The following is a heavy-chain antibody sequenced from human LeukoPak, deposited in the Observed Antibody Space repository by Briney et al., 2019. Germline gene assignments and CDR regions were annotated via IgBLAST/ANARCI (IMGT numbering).Heavy chain of an antibody. CDR1: GYTFINYG. D-gene: IGHD3-9*01. Sequence: ASVKVSCKSSGYTFINYGISWVRQAPGQGLEWMEWISAYNGNTDYAQKFQGRVIMTKDTITNTVYMELTSLRSDDTAVYYCARDLVDIWTAPVYLDSWGQGTLVTVSS. V-gene: IGHV1-18*01. CDR2: ISAYNGNT. J-gene: IGHJ4*02. CDR3: ARDLVDIWTAPVYLDS.